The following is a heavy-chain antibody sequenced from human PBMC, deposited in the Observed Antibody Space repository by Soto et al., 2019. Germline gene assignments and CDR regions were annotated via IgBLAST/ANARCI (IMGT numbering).Heavy chain of an antibody. CDR1: GGSISSYY. J-gene: IGHJ4*02. CDR2: IYYSGST. CDR3: ASGEWPNNFDY. V-gene: IGHV4-59*01. D-gene: IGHD3-10*01. Sequence: PSETLSLTCTVSGGSISSYYWSWIRQPPGKGLEWIGYIYYSGSTNYNPSLKSRVTISVDTSKNQFSLKLSSVTAADTAVYYCASGEWPNNFDYWGQGTLVTVSS.